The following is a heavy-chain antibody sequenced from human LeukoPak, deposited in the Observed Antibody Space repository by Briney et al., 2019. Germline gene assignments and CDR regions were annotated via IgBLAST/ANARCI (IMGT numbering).Heavy chain of an antibody. CDR2: INPNSGGT. V-gene: IGHV1-2*02. CDR1: GYTFTGYY. CDR3: ARDWSKYFDY. Sequence: ASVKVSCEASGYTFTGYYMHWVRQAPGQGLEWMGWINPNSGGTQYAQKFQGRVTMTRDTSISTAYMELSRLRSDDTAVYYCARDWSKYFDYWGQGALVTVSS. J-gene: IGHJ4*02.